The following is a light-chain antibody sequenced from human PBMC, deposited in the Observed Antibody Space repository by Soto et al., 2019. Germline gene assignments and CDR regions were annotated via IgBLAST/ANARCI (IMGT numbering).Light chain of an antibody. CDR3: QQYHKWPIT. Sequence: DIVLTQSPATLSLSPGERATLSCRASQSVSSYLAWYQQKPGQAPRLLIYGASTRATGIPARFSGSGSGTEFTLTISSLQSEDFAVYYCQQYHKWPITVGQGTRLEIK. CDR1: QSVSSY. J-gene: IGKJ5*01. CDR2: GAS. V-gene: IGKV3-15*01.